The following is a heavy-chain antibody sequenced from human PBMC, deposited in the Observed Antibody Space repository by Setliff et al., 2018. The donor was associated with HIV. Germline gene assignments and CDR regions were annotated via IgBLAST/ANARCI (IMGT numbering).Heavy chain of an antibody. V-gene: IGHV1-2*02. Sequence: GSVKVSCKTSGYIFVRYYIFWVRQAPGQGLEWMGNINPHTGVTRYAEKFQGRVTMTRDTSISTIYMELSRLRSDDTAVYYCARDVRDGFEEWFSTLDDGMDVWGQGTTVTVSS. D-gene: IGHD3-3*01. CDR1: GYIFVRYY. CDR3: ARDVRDGFEEWFSTLDDGMDV. J-gene: IGHJ6*02. CDR2: INPHTGVT.